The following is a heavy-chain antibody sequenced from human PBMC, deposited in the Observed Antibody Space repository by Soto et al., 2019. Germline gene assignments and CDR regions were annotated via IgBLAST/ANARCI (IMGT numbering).Heavy chain of an antibody. CDR3: ARGDVVVVASYYFDY. CDR2: ISAYNGNT. Sequence: ASVKVSCKASGYIFTSYGISWVRQAPGQGLEWMGWISAYNGNTNYAQKLQGRVTMTTDTSTSTAYMELRSLRSDDTAVYYCARGDVVVVASYYFDYWGQGTLVTVSS. V-gene: IGHV1-18*01. D-gene: IGHD2-15*01. J-gene: IGHJ4*02. CDR1: GYIFTSYG.